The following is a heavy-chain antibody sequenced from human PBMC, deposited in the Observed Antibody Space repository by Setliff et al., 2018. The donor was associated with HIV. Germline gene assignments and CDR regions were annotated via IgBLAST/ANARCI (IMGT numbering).Heavy chain of an antibody. CDR1: GITVRGIY. Sequence: KPGGSLRLSCVASGITVRGIYMTWVRQAPGKGLEWVSSISSSSSYIYYADSVKGRFTISRDNAKNSLYLQMNSLRAEDTAVYYCARGPTAELEYSSSSRYYYYGMDVWGQGTTVTVSS. CDR3: ARGPTAELEYSSSSRYYYYGMDV. D-gene: IGHD6-6*01. CDR2: ISSSSSYI. J-gene: IGHJ6*02. V-gene: IGHV3-21*01.